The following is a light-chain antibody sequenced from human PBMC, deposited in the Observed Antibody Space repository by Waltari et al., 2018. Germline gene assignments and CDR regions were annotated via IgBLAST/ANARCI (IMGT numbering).Light chain of an antibody. J-gene: IGKJ1*01. V-gene: IGKV3-20*01. CDR1: QSIGRS. Sequence: EVVLTQSPGTLSLSPGARFTLSCRASQSIGRSLVWYQQRPGQAPRLLIYGASIRATGVPDRFSGSGSGTDFSLTISRLDPEDFAVYFCQKYERLPATFGQGTKVEI. CDR2: GAS. CDR3: QKYERLPAT.